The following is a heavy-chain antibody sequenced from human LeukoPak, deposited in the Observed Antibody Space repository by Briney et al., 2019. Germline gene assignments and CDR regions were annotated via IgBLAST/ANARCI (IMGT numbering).Heavy chain of an antibody. CDR2: INPSGGST. J-gene: IGHJ4*02. CDR1: GYTFTSYY. CDR3: ATARPVGYYDFWSGYLPFDY. V-gene: IGHV1-46*01. Sequence: GASVKVSCKASGYTFTSYYMHWVRQAPGQGLEWMGIINPSGGSTSYAQKSQGRVTMTRDTSTSTVYMELSSLRSEDTAVYYCATARPVGYYDFWSGYLPFDYWGQGTLVTVSS. D-gene: IGHD3-3*01.